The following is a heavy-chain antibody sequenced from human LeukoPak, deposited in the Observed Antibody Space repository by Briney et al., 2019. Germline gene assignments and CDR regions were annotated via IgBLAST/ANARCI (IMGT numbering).Heavy chain of an antibody. CDR1: GFSLSTSGVG. CDR2: IYWDDDK. D-gene: IGHD3-3*01. V-gene: IGHV2-5*02. Sequence: SGPTLVKPTQTLTLTCTFSGFSLSTSGVGVGWIRQPPRKALEWLALIYWDDDKRYSPSLKSRLTITKDTSKNQVVLTMTNMDPVDTATYYYAHRGNGRFLEWLYNWFDPWGQGTLVTVSS. J-gene: IGHJ5*02. CDR3: AHRGNGRFLEWLYNWFDP.